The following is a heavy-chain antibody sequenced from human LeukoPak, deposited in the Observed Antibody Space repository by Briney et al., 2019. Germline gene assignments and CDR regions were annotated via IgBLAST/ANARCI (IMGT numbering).Heavy chain of an antibody. CDR2: INPSGGST. Sequence: ASVKVSCKASGYTFTSYYMHWVRQAPGQGLEWMGIINPSGGSTSYAQKFQGRVTMTRDMSTSTVYMELSSLRSEDTAVYYCARDFIYDSSGPHFDVYYFDYWGQGTLVTVSS. D-gene: IGHD3-22*01. CDR1: GYTFTSYY. V-gene: IGHV1-46*01. J-gene: IGHJ4*02. CDR3: ARDFIYDSSGPHFDVYYFDY.